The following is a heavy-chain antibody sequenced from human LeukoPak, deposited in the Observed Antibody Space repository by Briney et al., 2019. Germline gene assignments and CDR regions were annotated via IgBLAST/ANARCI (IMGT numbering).Heavy chain of an antibody. CDR3: ASRRTSGWYGGSDY. D-gene: IGHD6-19*01. Sequence: GGSLRLSCAASGFTFSSHWMSWVRQAPGKGLEWVSAISGSGGSTYYADSVKGRFTISRDNSKNTLYLQMNSLRAEDTAVYYCASRRTSGWYGGSDYWGQGTLVTVSS. CDR2: ISGSGGST. CDR1: GFTFSSHW. V-gene: IGHV3-23*01. J-gene: IGHJ4*02.